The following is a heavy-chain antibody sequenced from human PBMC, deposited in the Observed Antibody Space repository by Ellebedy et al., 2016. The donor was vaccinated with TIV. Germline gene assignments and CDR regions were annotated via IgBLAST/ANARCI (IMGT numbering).Heavy chain of an antibody. CDR3: ARGVYAMGNFDY. V-gene: IGHV1-3*01. Sequence: AASVKVSCKASGYTLTSYAMHWVRQAPGQRLEWMGWINAGNGNTKYSQKFQGRVTITRDTSASTAYMELSSLRSEDTAVYYCARGVYAMGNFDYWGQGTLVTVSS. D-gene: IGHD2-8*01. CDR1: GYTLTSYA. J-gene: IGHJ4*02. CDR2: INAGNGNT.